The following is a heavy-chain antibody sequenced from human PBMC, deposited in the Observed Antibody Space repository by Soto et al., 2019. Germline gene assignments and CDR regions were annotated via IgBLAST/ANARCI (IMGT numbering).Heavy chain of an antibody. V-gene: IGHV3-30*18. J-gene: IGHJ4*02. CDR1: GFTFSSYG. D-gene: IGHD6-19*01. CDR2: ISYDGSNK. Sequence: GGSLRLSCAASGFTFSSYGMHWVRQAPGKGLEWVAVISYDGSNKYYADSVKGRFTISRDNSKNTLYLQMNSLRAEDTAVYYCANDPLPHGWYHYYHCWGQGTLVTVSS. CDR3: ANDPLPHGWYHYYHC.